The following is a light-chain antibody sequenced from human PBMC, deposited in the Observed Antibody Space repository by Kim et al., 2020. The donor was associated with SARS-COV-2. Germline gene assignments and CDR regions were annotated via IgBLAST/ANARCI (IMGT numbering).Light chain of an antibody. CDR1: QSVGNN. CDR3: QQYDNWPPLT. V-gene: IGKV3-15*01. CDR2: GAS. Sequence: SRGEGATLSCEASQSVGNNLAWYQQKTGQAPSRLIYGASTRATGIPARFSGSGSGTEFTLTISSLQSEDFAVYYCQQYDNWPPLTFGGGTKVDIK. J-gene: IGKJ4*01.